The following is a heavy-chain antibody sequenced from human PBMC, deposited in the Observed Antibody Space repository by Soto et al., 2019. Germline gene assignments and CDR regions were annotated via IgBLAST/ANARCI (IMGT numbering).Heavy chain of an antibody. CDR1: EGTFSSYA. D-gene: IGHD2-2*01. J-gene: IGHJ6*02. Sequence: QVQLVQSGAEVKNPGSSVKVSCKASEGTFSSYAISWVRQAPGQGLEWLGGIIPISETTNYAQKFQGRVTITADESQSTAYMELSSLRSEDTAVYYCARSQGSSTSLEIYYYYYYGMDVWGQGTTVTVSS. CDR2: IIPISETT. V-gene: IGHV1-69*01. CDR3: ARSQGSSTSLEIYYYYYYGMDV.